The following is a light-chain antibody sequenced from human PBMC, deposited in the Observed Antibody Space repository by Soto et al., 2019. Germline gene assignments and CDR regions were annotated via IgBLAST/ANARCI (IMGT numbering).Light chain of an antibody. CDR3: QHYGTSPYT. CDR2: GAS. J-gene: IGKJ2*01. Sequence: EIVLTQSPGTLSLSPGERATLSCRASQSVGSDHLAWYQQKPGQAPRLLLYGASNRAPGIPDRFSGSGSGAGFTLTISRLQPEDFAVYSCQHYGTSPYTFGQGTKLEF. CDR1: QSVGSDH. V-gene: IGKV3-20*01.